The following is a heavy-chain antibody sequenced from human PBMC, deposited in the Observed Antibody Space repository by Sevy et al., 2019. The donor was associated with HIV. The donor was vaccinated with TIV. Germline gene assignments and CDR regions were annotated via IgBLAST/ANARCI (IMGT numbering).Heavy chain of an antibody. D-gene: IGHD3-22*01. CDR3: ARDLACDSTPEAFDI. CDR2: ISSSSSYI. J-gene: IGHJ3*02. CDR1: GFTFSSDS. V-gene: IGHV3-21*01. Sequence: GGSLRLSCAASGFTFSSDSMNWVRQAPGKGLEWVSSISSSSSYIYYADSAKGRFTISRDNAKNSLYLQMNSLRAEDTAVYYCARDLACDSTPEAFDIWGQGTMVTVSS.